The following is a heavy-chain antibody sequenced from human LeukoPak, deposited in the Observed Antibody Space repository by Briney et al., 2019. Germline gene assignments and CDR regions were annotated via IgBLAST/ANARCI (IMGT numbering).Heavy chain of an antibody. CDR2: ISSSGSTI. V-gene: IGHV3-48*04. J-gene: IGHJ6*02. D-gene: IGHD3-10*01. CDR3: ARGGEEENYYYYGMDV. CDR1: GFTFSSYS. Sequence: GGSLTLSCAASGFTFSSYSMNWVRQAPGKGLEWVSYISSSGSTIYYADSVKGRFTISRDNAKNSLYLQMNSLRAEDTAVYYCARGGEEENYYYYGMDVWGQGTTVTVSS.